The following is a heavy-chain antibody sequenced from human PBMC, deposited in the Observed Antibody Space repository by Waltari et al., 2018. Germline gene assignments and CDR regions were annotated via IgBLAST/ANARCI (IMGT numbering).Heavy chain of an antibody. J-gene: IGHJ5*01. CDR3: ARESSGNIGWFDS. CDR1: GYTFADYA. CDR2: VKRKIVGGVA. Sequence: EVHMVESGGDLVQPGRSLRLSCRGSGYTFADYAVSWFRQAPGKGMEWCGFVKRKIVGGVAQYAASVTSRFTIARDDSENIAYLQMDSLKSEDTAVYYCARESSGNIGWFDSWGQGTLVTVSS. V-gene: IGHV3-49*03. D-gene: IGHD1-26*01.